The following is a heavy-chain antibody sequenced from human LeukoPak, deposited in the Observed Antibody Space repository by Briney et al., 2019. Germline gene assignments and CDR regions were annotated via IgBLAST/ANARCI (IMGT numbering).Heavy chain of an antibody. D-gene: IGHD3-22*01. CDR3: TSRPTPFYYYDSSASDAFES. CDR1: GFTFSGSA. J-gene: IGHJ3*02. CDR2: IRSKANGYAT. V-gene: IGHV3-73*01. Sequence: GGSLRLSCAASGFTFSGSAIHWVRQASGIGLEWLGRIRSKANGYATAYAASVNGRFTISRDDSQNTAYLQMNSLKTEDTAAYYCTSRPTPFYYYDSSASDAFESWGQGTMVTVSS.